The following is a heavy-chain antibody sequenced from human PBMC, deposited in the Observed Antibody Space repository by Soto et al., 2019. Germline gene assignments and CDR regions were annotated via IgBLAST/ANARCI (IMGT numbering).Heavy chain of an antibody. CDR1: GYNFNGYY. J-gene: IGHJ4*02. Sequence: ASVKVSCKASGYNFNGYYIHWVRQAPGQGLEWMGWMNPNTGGANYAQKFQGKVIMTTGTSISTAYLELRSLTSDDTAVYYCAKVISTIGSKQWLAQTKHQALDYWGQGTLVTVSS. CDR2: MNPNTGGA. V-gene: IGHV1-2*02. D-gene: IGHD6-19*01. CDR3: AKVISTIGSKQWLAQTKHQALDY.